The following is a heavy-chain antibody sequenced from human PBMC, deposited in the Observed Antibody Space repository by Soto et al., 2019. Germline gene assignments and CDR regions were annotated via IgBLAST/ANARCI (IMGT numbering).Heavy chain of an antibody. CDR2: INWKSGDI. D-gene: IGHD4-17*01. CDR3: TRDRYGDYGMDV. Sequence: GGSLRLSCAASGFTFDDYDMHWVRQAPGKGLEWVSGINWKSGDIGYADSVKGRFSFSRDNAKNSLYLQMNSLRVEDTAFYYCTRDRYGDYGMDVWGQGTTVTVSS. CDR1: GFTFDDYD. V-gene: IGHV3-9*01. J-gene: IGHJ6*02.